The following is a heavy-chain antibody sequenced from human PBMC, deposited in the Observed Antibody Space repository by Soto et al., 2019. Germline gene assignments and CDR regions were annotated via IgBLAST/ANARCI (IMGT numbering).Heavy chain of an antibody. V-gene: IGHV3-48*02. CDR2: ISTRSNSI. D-gene: IGHD2-15*01. CDR3: ARAKNVGAYSPFDY. Sequence: GGSRRRSWAASGFTFSSYSFNWVRQAPGKGLEWVSYISTRSNSIYYGDSVKGRFTVSRDNAKNSLFLQMNSLRDEDTAVYFCARAKNVGAYSPFDYWGQGALVTVSS. CDR1: GFTFSSYS. J-gene: IGHJ4*02.